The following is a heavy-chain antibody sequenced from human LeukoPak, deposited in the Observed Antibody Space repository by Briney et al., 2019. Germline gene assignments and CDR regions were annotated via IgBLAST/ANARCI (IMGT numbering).Heavy chain of an antibody. J-gene: IGHJ4*02. CDR2: INPSGGST. CDR1: GYTFTNYY. V-gene: IGHV1-46*01. D-gene: IGHD1-26*01. Sequence: ASVQVSCQASGYTFTNYYMHWVRQAPGQGLEWMGIINPSGGSTSYAQKFQGRVTMTRDMSTSTVYMELSSLRSEDTAVFYCARENSGSYREFDYWGQGTLVTVSS. CDR3: ARENSGSYREFDY.